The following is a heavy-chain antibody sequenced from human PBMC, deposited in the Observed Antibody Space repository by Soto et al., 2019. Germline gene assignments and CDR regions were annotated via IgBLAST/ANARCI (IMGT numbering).Heavy chain of an antibody. Sequence: GGSLRLSCVASGFTFRTYTMNWVRQAPGKGLEWVSGIRGFSPYTFYAESVKGRFTISRDNAKNSLYLQMNSLGVEDAAVYYCARDRGYDAHDYYYNAMDVWGQGTTVTVSS. J-gene: IGHJ6*02. D-gene: IGHD2-15*01. CDR3: ARDRGYDAHDYYYNAMDV. V-gene: IGHV3-21*01. CDR1: GFTFRTYT. CDR2: IRGFSPYT.